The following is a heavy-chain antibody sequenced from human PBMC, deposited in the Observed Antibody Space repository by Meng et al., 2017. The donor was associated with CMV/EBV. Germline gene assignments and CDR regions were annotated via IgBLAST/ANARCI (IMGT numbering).Heavy chain of an antibody. CDR3: ARDDKAYCGGDCSPVTYYYYYGMDV. CDR2: ISAYNGNT. D-gene: IGHD2-21*01. CDR1: GYTFTSYG. J-gene: IGHJ6*02. Sequence: APVKVSCKASGYTFTSYGISWVRQAPGQGLEWMGWISAYNGNTNYAQKLQGRVTMTTDTSTSTAYMELRSLRSDDTAVYYCARDDKAYCGGDCSPVTYYYYYGMDVWGQGTTVTVSS. V-gene: IGHV1-18*01.